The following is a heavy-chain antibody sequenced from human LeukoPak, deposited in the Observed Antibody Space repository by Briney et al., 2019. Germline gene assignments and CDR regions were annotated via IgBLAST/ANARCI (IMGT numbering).Heavy chain of an antibody. CDR1: GFTFSSYA. V-gene: IGHV3-30-3*01. D-gene: IGHD2-2*01. Sequence: GRSLRLSCAASGFTFSSYAMHWVRQAPGKGLEWVAVISYDGSNKYYADSVKGRFTISRDNSKNTLYLQMNSLRAEDTAVYYCARGEVVVPAAPFDYWGQGTLVTVSS. J-gene: IGHJ4*02. CDR3: ARGEVVVPAAPFDY. CDR2: ISYDGSNK.